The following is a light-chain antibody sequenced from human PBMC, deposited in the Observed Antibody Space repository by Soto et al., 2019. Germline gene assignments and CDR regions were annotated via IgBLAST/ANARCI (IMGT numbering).Light chain of an antibody. V-gene: IGLV3-21*02. CDR3: QVWDSSSEYVV. CDR1: NIGSKS. CDR2: DDS. Sequence: SYELPQPPSVSVAPGQTARITCGGNNIGSKSVHWYQQKPGQAPVLVVYDDSDRPSGIPERFSGSNSGNTATLTISRVEAGDEADYYCQVWDSSSEYVVFGGGTKLTVL. J-gene: IGLJ2*01.